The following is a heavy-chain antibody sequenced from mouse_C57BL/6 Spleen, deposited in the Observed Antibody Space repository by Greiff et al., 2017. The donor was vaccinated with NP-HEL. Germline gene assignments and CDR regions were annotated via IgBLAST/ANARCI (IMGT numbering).Heavy chain of an antibody. CDR1: GYTFTSYW. CDR3: ARSAYYSNYDWYFDV. V-gene: IGHV1-53*01. D-gene: IGHD2-5*01. J-gene: IGHJ1*03. Sequence: QVQLQQPGTELVKPGASVKLSCKASGYTFTSYWMHWVKQRPGRGLEWIGNINPSNGGTNYNEKFKSKATLTVDKSSSTAYMQLSSLTSEDSAVYYCARSAYYSNYDWYFDVWGTGTTVTVSS. CDR2: INPSNGGT.